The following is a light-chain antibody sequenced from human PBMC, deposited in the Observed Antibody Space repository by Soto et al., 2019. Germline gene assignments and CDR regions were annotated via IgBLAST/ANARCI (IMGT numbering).Light chain of an antibody. CDR3: QQSYSV. CDR1: LNINTF. Sequence: DIQMTQSPSSLIASIGDRVNITCRASLNINTFLNWYQQKPGKAPRLLIYDASILQTGVPSRFSGSGSGTDFTLTITSLLPDDLATYYCQQSYSVFGRGTKVQIK. V-gene: IGKV1-39*01. J-gene: IGKJ4*01. CDR2: DAS.